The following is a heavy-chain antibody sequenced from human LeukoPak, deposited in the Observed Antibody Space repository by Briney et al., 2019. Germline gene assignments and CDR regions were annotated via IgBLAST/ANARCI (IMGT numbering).Heavy chain of an antibody. CDR2: LNPNNGKR. V-gene: IGHV1-8*02. CDR3: ARGNIASTGLSWFDP. J-gene: IGHJ5*02. D-gene: IGHD6-13*01. Sequence: ASVKVSCKASGSTFTNYDINWVRQTSGQGLEWMGWLNPNNGKRGYAQKFQGRVTITRDTSTSTAYIELSSLRSEDTAVYYCARGNIASTGLSWFDPWGQGTLVTVSS. CDR1: GSTFTNYD.